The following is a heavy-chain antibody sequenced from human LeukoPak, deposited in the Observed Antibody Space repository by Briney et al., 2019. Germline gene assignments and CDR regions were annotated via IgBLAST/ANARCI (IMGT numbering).Heavy chain of an antibody. J-gene: IGHJ6*04. D-gene: IGHD3-10*01. V-gene: IGHV3-23*01. CDR2: ISGSGGST. Sequence: GGYLRLSCAASGFTFSSDAMSRVRPAPGKGLEWVSAISGSGGSTYYADSVKGRFTISRDNSKNTLYLQMNSRRAEDTAVYYCAIRDYYGSGSILDFSFFYYYYGMDVGGKGTTVTVSS. CDR1: GFTFSSDA. CDR3: AIRDYYGSGSILDFSFFYYYYGMDV.